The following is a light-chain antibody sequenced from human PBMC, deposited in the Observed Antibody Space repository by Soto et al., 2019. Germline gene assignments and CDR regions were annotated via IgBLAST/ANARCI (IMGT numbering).Light chain of an antibody. V-gene: IGLV2-14*01. Sequence: QSALTQPASVSGSPGQSITISCTGTSSDVGGYNYVSWYQQHPGKAPKLMIYEVTNRPSGVSDRFSGSKSGNTASLTISGLQAEDEADYYCGSYTTSSTWVFGGGTKLTLL. CDR2: EVT. CDR1: SSDVGGYNY. J-gene: IGLJ3*02. CDR3: GSYTTSSTWV.